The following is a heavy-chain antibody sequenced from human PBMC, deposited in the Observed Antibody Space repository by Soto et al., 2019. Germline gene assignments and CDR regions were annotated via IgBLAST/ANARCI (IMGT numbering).Heavy chain of an antibody. CDR2: IVPIYRTA. CDR1: GGTFSSYR. D-gene: IGHD6-13*01. J-gene: IGHJ4*02. Sequence: QVQLVQSGAEVKKPGSSVKISCKASGGTFSSYRINWVRQAPGQGLEWVGVIVPIYRTADYAQKFQGRVTITADESARTSYMELRSLKSQDTAVYYCVRDSGATLSSSWGQGTLVTVSS. V-gene: IGHV1-69*01. CDR3: VRDSGATLSSS.